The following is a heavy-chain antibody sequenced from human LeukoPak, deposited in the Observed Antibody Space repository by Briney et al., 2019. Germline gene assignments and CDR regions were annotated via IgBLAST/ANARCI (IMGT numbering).Heavy chain of an antibody. D-gene: IGHD6-19*01. CDR1: GDSISSSSYY. CDR2: VYYTGRT. J-gene: IGHJ4*02. CDR3: ARMDSSGWYRVDY. V-gene: IGHV4-39*07. Sequence: SETLPLTCTVSGDSISSSSYYWTWIRQPPGKGLEWIGSVYYTGRTDHSPSLKSRVTISVDTSKNQFSLKLSSVTAADTAVYYCARMDSSGWYRVDYWGQGTLVTVSS.